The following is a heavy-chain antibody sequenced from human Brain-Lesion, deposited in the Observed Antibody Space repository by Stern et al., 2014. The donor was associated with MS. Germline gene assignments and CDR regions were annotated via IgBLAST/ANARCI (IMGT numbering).Heavy chain of an antibody. D-gene: IGHD1-26*01. CDR2: FDPEDGET. J-gene: IGHJ4*02. V-gene: IGHV1-24*01. Sequence: VQLVASGAEVKKPGASVKVSCKVSGYTLTELSMHWVRPAPRKGLEWMGGFDPEDGETIYAQKFQGRVTMTEDTSTDTAYMELSSLRSEDTAVYYCATLSPGAGGNYYRHFDYWGQGTLVTVSS. CDR1: GYTLTELS. CDR3: ATLSPGAGGNYYRHFDY.